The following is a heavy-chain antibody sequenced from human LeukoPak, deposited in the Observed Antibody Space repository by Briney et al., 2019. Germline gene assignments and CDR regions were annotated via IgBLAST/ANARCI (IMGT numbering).Heavy chain of an antibody. J-gene: IGHJ5*02. CDR3: ARAKVDYGDYFLESYNWFDP. D-gene: IGHD4-17*01. Sequence: ASVKVSCKASGGTFSSYAISWVRQAHGQGLEWMGRIIPILGIANYAQKFQGRVTITADKSTSTAYMELSSLRSEDTAVYYCARAKVDYGDYFLESYNWFDPWGQGTLVTVSS. CDR2: IIPILGIA. V-gene: IGHV1-69*04. CDR1: GGTFSSYA.